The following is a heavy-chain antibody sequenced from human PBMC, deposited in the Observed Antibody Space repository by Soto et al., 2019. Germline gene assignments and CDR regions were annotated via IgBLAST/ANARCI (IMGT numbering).Heavy chain of an antibody. CDR2: INPNSGGT. J-gene: IGHJ4*02. CDR3: ARTLYGDNVDY. CDR1: GYTFTGYY. D-gene: IGHD4-17*01. Sequence: ASVKGSCKASGYTFTGYYMHWVRQAPGQGLEWMGWINPNSGGTNYAQKFQGWVTMTRDTSISTAYMELSSLRSEATAVYYCARTLYGDNVDYWGQGTLVTGSS. V-gene: IGHV1-2*04.